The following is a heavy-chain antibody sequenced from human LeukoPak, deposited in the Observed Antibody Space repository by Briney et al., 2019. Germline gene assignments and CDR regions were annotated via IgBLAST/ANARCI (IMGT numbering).Heavy chain of an antibody. Sequence: GGSLRLSCAASGFTFSSYGMSWVRQAPGKGLEWVSAISGSGGSTYYADSVKGRFTISRDNSKNTLYLQMNSLRAEDTAVYYCAKNVRELHIGHPLDYWGQGTLVTVSS. CDR3: AKNVRELHIGHPLDY. CDR1: GFTFSSYG. CDR2: ISGSGGST. V-gene: IGHV3-23*01. J-gene: IGHJ4*02. D-gene: IGHD1-26*01.